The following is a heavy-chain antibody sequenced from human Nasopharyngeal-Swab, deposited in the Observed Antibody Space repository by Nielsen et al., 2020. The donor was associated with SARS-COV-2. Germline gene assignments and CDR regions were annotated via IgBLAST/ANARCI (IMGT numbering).Heavy chain of an antibody. D-gene: IGHD2-15*01. CDR2: INHSGST. CDR1: GGSISSGGYY. J-gene: IGHJ3*02. Sequence: SETLSLTCTVSGGSISSGGYYWSWLRQHPGKGLEWIGAINHSGSTNYNPSLKSRVTISVDTSKNQFSLKLSSVTAADTAVYYCATCGGSCYSDAFDIWGQGTMVTVSS. V-gene: IGHV4-39*07. CDR3: ATCGGSCYSDAFDI.